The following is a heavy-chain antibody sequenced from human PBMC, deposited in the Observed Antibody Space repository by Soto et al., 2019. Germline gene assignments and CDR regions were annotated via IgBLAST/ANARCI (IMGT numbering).Heavy chain of an antibody. CDR1: GYTFTGYY. Sequence: ASVKVSCKASGYTFTGYYMHWVRQAPGQGLEWMGWINPNSGGTNYAQKFQGRVTMTRDTSISTAYMELSRLRSDGTAVYYCAAYYDSSGYYTLNYWGQGTLVTVSS. CDR2: INPNSGGT. J-gene: IGHJ4*02. D-gene: IGHD3-22*01. CDR3: AAYYDSSGYYTLNY. V-gene: IGHV1-2*02.